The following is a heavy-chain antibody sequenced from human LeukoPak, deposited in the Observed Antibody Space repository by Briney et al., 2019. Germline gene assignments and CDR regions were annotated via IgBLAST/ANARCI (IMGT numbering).Heavy chain of an antibody. CDR2: VNESGGT. V-gene: IGHV4-34*01. CDR3: ARGQGATVPQVGKNWFDP. J-gene: IGHJ5*02. CDR1: IDSFSNYH. Sequence: SETLSLTCAVYIDSFSNYHWNWIRQTPAKVMEWIGEVNESGGTNISPSLRSRVILSVDTSKNQFSLKLISVTVADTAIYYCARGQGATVPQVGKNWFDPWGQGTRVTVSS. D-gene: IGHD1-26*01.